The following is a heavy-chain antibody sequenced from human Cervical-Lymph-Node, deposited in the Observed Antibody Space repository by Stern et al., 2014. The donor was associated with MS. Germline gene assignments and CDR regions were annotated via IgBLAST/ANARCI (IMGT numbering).Heavy chain of an antibody. V-gene: IGHV3-7*01. J-gene: IGHJ4*02. CDR2: IRDDGSDK. CDR3: GRFTRGSPSDY. Sequence: EVQLVESGGGLVPPGESLTLSCVASGFTFSVYWMSWVRPAPGTGLEWVANIRDDGSDKYYVDSVKGRFTISRDNAKNSLYLQMNSLRGEDTAVYFCGRFTRGSPSDYWGQGTQVTVSP. CDR1: GFTFSVYW. D-gene: IGHD3-10*01.